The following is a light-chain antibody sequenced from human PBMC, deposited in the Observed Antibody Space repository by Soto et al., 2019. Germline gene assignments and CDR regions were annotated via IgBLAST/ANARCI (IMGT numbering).Light chain of an antibody. CDR2: KAS. Sequence: DIPMTQSPSTLSASVGDRVTITCRASQSIINWLGWYQQKPGKATKLLIYKASSLESGVPSRFSGSGSGTDFTLTINRLQPDDFATYYCQHYNSFPWTFGQGTKVEIK. CDR1: QSIINW. CDR3: QHYNSFPWT. V-gene: IGKV1-5*03. J-gene: IGKJ1*01.